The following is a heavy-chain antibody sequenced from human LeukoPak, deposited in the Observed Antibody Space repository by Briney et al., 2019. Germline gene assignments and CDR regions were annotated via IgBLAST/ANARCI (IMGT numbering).Heavy chain of an antibody. Sequence: TSETLSLTCTVSGGSISSYYWSWIRQPAGKGLEWIGRIYSSGSTSYNPSLKSRVTMSVDTSKNQFSLKLSSVTAADTAVYYCARGPLYASGTYNWFDPWGQGTLVTVSS. CDR3: ARGPLYASGTYNWFDP. CDR1: GGSISSYY. D-gene: IGHD3-10*01. CDR2: IYSSGST. V-gene: IGHV4-4*07. J-gene: IGHJ5*02.